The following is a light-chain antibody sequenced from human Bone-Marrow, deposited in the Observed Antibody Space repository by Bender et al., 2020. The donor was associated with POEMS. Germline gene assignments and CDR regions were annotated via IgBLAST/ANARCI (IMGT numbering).Light chain of an antibody. Sequence: QSALTQPASVSGSLGQSITISCTGTSSDVGGYNLVSWYQQHPGKAPKLMIYEGSKRPSGVSNRFSGSKSGNTASLTISGLQAEDEADYYCCSYAGSTTWVFGGGTKLTVL. CDR3: CSYAGSTTWV. J-gene: IGLJ3*02. V-gene: IGLV2-23*01. CDR1: SSDVGGYNL. CDR2: EGS.